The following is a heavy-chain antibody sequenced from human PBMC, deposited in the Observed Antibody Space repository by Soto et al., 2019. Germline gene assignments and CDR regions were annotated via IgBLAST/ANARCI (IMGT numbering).Heavy chain of an antibody. CDR3: ARAVAVAADFDY. V-gene: IGHV1-3*01. D-gene: IGHD6-19*01. Sequence: GASVKVSCKASGYTFTGYAMHWVRQAPGQRLEWMGWINAGNGNTKYSQKFQGRVTITRDTSASTAYMELSSLRSEDTAVYYCARAVAVAADFDYRGQGTPVTVSX. CDR1: GYTFTGYA. CDR2: INAGNGNT. J-gene: IGHJ4*02.